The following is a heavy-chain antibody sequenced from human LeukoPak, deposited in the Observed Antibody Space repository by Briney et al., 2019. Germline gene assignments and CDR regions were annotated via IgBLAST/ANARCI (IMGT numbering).Heavy chain of an antibody. CDR3: ARVSYGSNWFDP. V-gene: IGHV1-2*02. CDR2: INPNSGGT. CDR1: GYTFTGYY. Sequence: GASVKASCKASGYTFTGYYMHWVRQAPGQGLEWMGWINPNSGGTNYAQKFQGRVTMTRDTSISTAYMELSRLRSDDTAVYYCARVSYGSNWFDPWGQGTLVTVSS. J-gene: IGHJ5*02. D-gene: IGHD5-18*01.